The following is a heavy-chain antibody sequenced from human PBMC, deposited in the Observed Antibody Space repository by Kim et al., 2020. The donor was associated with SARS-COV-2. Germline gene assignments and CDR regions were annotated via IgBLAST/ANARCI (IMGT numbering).Heavy chain of an antibody. D-gene: IGHD3-10*01. CDR1: GFSFSSYG. Sequence: GGSLRLSCAASGFSFSSYGMQWVRQAPGKGLEWVAVIWYDGSKKYFGDSVKGRFTISRDNSKNTLYLQMNSLRAEDTAVYYCARDRGSGNYKGGYFDYWGQGTLVTVSS. V-gene: IGHV3-33*01. CDR2: IWYDGSKK. CDR3: ARDRGSGNYKGGYFDY. J-gene: IGHJ4*02.